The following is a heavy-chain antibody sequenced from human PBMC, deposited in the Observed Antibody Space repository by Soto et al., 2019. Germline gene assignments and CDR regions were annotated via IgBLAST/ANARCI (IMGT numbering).Heavy chain of an antibody. CDR1: GGSITSYY. CDR3: ARDLGFCSSTSCYPWFDP. Sequence: PSETLCLTCTVSGGSITSYYWSWIRQPPGKGLEWIGYIYYSGNPNYNPSLRSRVTMSVDTSKNQFSLKLSSVTAADTAVYYCARDLGFCSSTSCYPWFDPWGQGTLVTVSS. CDR2: IYYSGNP. D-gene: IGHD2-2*01. J-gene: IGHJ5*02. V-gene: IGHV4-59*01.